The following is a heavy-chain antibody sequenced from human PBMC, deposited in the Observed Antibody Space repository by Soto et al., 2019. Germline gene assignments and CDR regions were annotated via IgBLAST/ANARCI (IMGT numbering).Heavy chain of an antibody. CDR1: GFTLSEYG. CDR2: VSGSGDST. Sequence: ELQVLESGGGLVQPGGSLRLTCAASGFTLSEYGTSWVRQAPGKGLEWVSFVSGSGDSTYYTDSVKGRFTIYRDSSKNTVCLQMNSLRAEDTDVYYCSTSNYGERDWGQGTLVTVSS. V-gene: IGHV3-23*01. D-gene: IGHD3-10*01. CDR3: STSNYGERD. J-gene: IGHJ4*02.